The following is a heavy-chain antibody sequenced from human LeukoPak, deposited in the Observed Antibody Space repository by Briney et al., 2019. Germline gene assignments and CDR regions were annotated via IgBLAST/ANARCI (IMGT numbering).Heavy chain of an antibody. CDR1: GYTFTSYA. V-gene: IGHV7-4-1*02. CDR2: INTNTGNP. J-gene: IGHJ4*02. CDR3: ARERVFDYDYVWGSYRNDYFDY. D-gene: IGHD3-16*02. Sequence: GASVKVSCKASGYTFTSYAMNWVRQAPGQGLEWMGWINTNTGNPTYAQGFTGRFVFSLDTSVSTAYLQISSLKAEDTAVYYCARERVFDYDYVWGSYRNDYFDYWGQGTLVTVSS.